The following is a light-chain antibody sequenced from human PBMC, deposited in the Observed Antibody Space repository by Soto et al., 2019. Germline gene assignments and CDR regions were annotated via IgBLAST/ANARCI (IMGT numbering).Light chain of an antibody. Sequence: DIHMTQSPSTLSASLGDRLSISCRGSQSINSWLAWYQQKPGKAPKLLIYDASSLRSGVPSRFSGSESGAEFTLTISGLQPDDFATYYCQQYKNYPFTFGPGTKV. CDR2: DAS. CDR1: QSINSW. J-gene: IGKJ3*01. V-gene: IGKV1-5*01. CDR3: QQYKNYPFT.